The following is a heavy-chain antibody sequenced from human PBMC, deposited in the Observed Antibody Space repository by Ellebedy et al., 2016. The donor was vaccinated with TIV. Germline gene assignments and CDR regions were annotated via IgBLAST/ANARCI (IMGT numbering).Heavy chain of an antibody. Sequence: GESLKISCAASGFTFSSYAMSWVRQAPGKGLEWVSTISSTGSRTYYADSVEGRFIISRDNSKKTLNLQMNSLRAEDTAVYYCARHTAMVKGPCGYWGQGTLVTVSS. CDR3: ARHTAMVKGPCGY. CDR2: ISSTGSRT. D-gene: IGHD5-18*01. CDR1: GFTFSSYA. V-gene: IGHV3-23*01. J-gene: IGHJ4*02.